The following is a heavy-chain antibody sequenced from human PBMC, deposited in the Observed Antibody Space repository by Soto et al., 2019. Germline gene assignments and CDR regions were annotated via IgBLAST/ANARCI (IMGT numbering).Heavy chain of an antibody. CDR3: ARSITTY. V-gene: IGHV4-34*01. Sequence: SETLSLTCAVYGGPFSGYYWSWIRQPPGKGLEWIGEINHSGSTNYNPSLKSRVTISVDTSKNQFSLKLSSVTAADTAVYYCARSITTYWGQGTLVTVSS. J-gene: IGHJ4*02. D-gene: IGHD1-20*01. CDR2: INHSGST. CDR1: GGPFSGYY.